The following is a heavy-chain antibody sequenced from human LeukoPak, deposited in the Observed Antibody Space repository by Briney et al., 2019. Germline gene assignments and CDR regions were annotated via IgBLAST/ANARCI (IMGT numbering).Heavy chain of an antibody. V-gene: IGHV3-11*01. J-gene: IGHJ6*02. CDR2: ISSSGSTI. CDR1: GFTFSDYY. CDR3: ARGYSTAHYYYYYGMDV. D-gene: IGHD4-11*01. Sequence: GGFLRPSCAASGFTFSDYYMSWIRQAPGKGLEWVSYISSSGSTIYYADSVKGRFTISRDNAKNSLYLQMNSLRAEDTAVYYCARGYSTAHYYYYYGMDVWGQGTTVTVSS.